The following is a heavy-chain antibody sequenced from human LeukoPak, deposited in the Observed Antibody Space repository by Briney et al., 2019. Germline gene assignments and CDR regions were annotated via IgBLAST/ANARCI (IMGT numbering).Heavy chain of an antibody. Sequence: PGGSLRLSCAASGFTVGRYYMSWVRQAPGKGLEWVSGISDSGTGTYYADSVKGRFTISRDNSKNTLFLQMNSLRAEDTAVYYCAKDHIRRDGYSDFDYWGQGTLVTVSS. J-gene: IGHJ4*02. D-gene: IGHD5-24*01. V-gene: IGHV3-23*01. CDR3: AKDHIRRDGYSDFDY. CDR1: GFTVGRYY. CDR2: ISDSGTGT.